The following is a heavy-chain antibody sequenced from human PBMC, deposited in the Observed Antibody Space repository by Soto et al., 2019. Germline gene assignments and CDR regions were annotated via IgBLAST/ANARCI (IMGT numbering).Heavy chain of an antibody. V-gene: IGHV4-31*03. CDR3: ARGGYYYENSGQNAYDY. J-gene: IGHJ4*01. Sequence: KPSETLSLTCTVSGGSISSGGYYWSWIRQHPGKGLEWIGYIYYGGGTYYNPSLKSRATISGDTSKNQFSLKLSSVTAADTAVYYCARGGYYYENSGQNAYDYWGQGILVTVSS. D-gene: IGHD3-22*01. CDR1: GGSISSGGYY. CDR2: IYYGGGT.